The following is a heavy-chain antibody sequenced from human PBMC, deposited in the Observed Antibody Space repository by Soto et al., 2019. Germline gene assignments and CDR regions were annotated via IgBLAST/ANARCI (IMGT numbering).Heavy chain of an antibody. J-gene: IGHJ4*02. D-gene: IGHD3-3*01. CDR3: ARNPQRITIAAH. CDR2: IYYSGST. CDR1: GGSISSSSYY. Sequence: SDTLSLTCTVSGGSISSSSYYWGWIRQPPGKGLEWIGSIYYSGSTYYNPSLKSRVTISVDTSKNQFSLKLSSVTAADTAVYYCARNPQRITIAAHWGQGTLVNVSS. V-gene: IGHV4-39*01.